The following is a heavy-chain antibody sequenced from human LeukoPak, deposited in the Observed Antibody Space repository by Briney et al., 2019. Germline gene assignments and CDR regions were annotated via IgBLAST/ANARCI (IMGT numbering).Heavy chain of an antibody. CDR2: ISAYNGNT. J-gene: IGHJ4*02. CDR3: ARGPSPRVAARLDYFDY. CDR1: GYTFTSYG. Sequence: ASVKVSCKASGYTFTSYGISWVRQAPGQGLEWMGWISAYNGNTNYAQKLQGRVTMTTDTSTSTAYMELRGLRSDDTAVYYCARGPSPRVAARLDYFDYWGQGTLVTVSS. D-gene: IGHD6-6*01. V-gene: IGHV1-18*01.